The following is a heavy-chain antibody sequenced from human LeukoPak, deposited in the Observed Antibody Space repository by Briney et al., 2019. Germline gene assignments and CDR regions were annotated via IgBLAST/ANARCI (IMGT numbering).Heavy chain of an antibody. J-gene: IGHJ4*02. CDR2: INPNGGST. D-gene: IGHD2-21*02. CDR3: AREHCGGDCPDY. Sequence: ASVKVSCKASGYTFTSYYMHWVRQAPGQGLEWMGIINPNGGSTSYAQKFQGRVTMTRDTSTSTVYMELSSLRSEDTAVYYCAREHCGGDCPDYWGQGTLVTVSS. V-gene: IGHV1-46*01. CDR1: GYTFTSYY.